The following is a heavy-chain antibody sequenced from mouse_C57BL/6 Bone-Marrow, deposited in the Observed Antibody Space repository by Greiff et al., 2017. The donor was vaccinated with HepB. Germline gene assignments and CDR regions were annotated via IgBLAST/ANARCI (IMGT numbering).Heavy chain of an antibody. Sequence: VQLQQSGPELVKPGASVKISCKASGYAFSSSWMHWVKQRPGQGLEWIGRIYPGDGDTNYNGKFKGKATLTADKSSSTAYMQLSRLTSENSAVYFGASLDYYGSSYNFDYWGQGTTLTVSS. D-gene: IGHD1-1*01. CDR1: GYAFSSSW. CDR2: IYPGDGDT. V-gene: IGHV1-82*01. CDR3: ASLDYYGSSYNFDY. J-gene: IGHJ2*01.